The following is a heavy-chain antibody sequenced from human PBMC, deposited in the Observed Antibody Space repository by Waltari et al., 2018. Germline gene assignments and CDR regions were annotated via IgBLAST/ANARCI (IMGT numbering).Heavy chain of an antibody. Sequence: EVQLVESGGGLVKPGGSLRLSCTASGLTFIYAWMSWVRQAPGKGLEWVGRVKSERAGGTTDYAAPVKGRFTISRDRSKNTLYLEMNSLTVEDTAVYYCTADLPGGLSDYFDYWGQGTLVTVSS. CDR2: VKSERAGGTT. V-gene: IGHV3-15*01. CDR1: GLTFIYAW. D-gene: IGHD3-16*01. J-gene: IGHJ4*02. CDR3: TADLPGGLSDYFDY.